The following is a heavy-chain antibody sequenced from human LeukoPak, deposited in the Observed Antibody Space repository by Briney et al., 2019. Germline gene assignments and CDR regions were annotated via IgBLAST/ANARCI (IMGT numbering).Heavy chain of an antibody. V-gene: IGHV3-15*01. Sequence: PGGSLRLSCAASGFTFSNAWMSWVRQAPGKGLEWVGRIKSKTDGGTTDYAAPVKGRFTISRDDSKNTLYLQMNSLKTEDTAVYYCTTLSTTWYSSSWFDAFDIWGQGTMVTVSS. J-gene: IGHJ3*02. CDR2: IKSKTDGGTT. D-gene: IGHD6-13*01. CDR1: GFTFSNAW. CDR3: TTLSTTWYSSSWFDAFDI.